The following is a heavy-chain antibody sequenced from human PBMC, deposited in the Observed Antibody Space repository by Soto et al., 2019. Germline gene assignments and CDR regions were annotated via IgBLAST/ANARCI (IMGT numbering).Heavy chain of an antibody. CDR3: AKARDDNYFYDAMDV. CDR2: MSDSGSST. V-gene: IGHV3-23*01. CDR1: GFTFIRNG. Sequence: LRLSCAASGFTFIRNGMSWVRQAPGMGLEWVSAMSDSGSSTFYADSVKGRSAISRDNSKNTLYLQMNSLRSEDTAIYYCAKARDDNYFYDAMDVWGQGTRVTVSS. D-gene: IGHD3-22*01. J-gene: IGHJ6*02.